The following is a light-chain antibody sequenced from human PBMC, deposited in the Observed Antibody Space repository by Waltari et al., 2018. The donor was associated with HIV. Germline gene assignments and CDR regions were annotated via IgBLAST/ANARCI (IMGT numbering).Light chain of an antibody. CDR3: AAWGDSLTSFV. J-gene: IGLJ1*01. V-gene: IGLV1-47*01. CDR2: RNN. CDR1: SPNIGSNY. Sequence: QSVLTQPPYASETPGPRVTISCSGSSPNIGSNYVYWYQHLPGTAPKLLIYRNNQRPSGVPDRFSGSKSGTSASLAISGLRSEDEADYYCAAWGDSLTSFVFGTGTKVTVL.